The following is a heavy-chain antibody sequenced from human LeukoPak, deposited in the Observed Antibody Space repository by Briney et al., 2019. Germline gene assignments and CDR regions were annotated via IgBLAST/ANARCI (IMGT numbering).Heavy chain of an antibody. V-gene: IGHV3-30-3*01. CDR1: GFTFSSYA. J-gene: IGHJ4*02. Sequence: PGGSLRLSCAASGFTFSSYAMHWVRQAPGKGLEWVAVISYDGSNKYYADSVKGRFTISRDNSKNTLYLQMNSLRVEDTAVYYCARDPSYYLGRSYYFDYWGQGTLVTVSS. CDR3: ARDPSYYLGRSYYFDY. D-gene: IGHD1-26*01. CDR2: ISYDGSNK.